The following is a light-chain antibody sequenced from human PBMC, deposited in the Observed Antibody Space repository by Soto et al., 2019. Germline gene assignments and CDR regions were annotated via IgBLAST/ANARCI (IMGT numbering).Light chain of an antibody. CDR1: QSVGSY. V-gene: IGKV3-11*01. Sequence: EIVLTQSPATLSLSPGERATLSCRASQSVGSYLAWYQQKPGQAPRLLIYNASNRAAGIPARFSGSGSGTDFTLTISSPEPEDFAVYYCQQRSNWPYTFGQGTKLEIK. J-gene: IGKJ2*01. CDR3: QQRSNWPYT. CDR2: NAS.